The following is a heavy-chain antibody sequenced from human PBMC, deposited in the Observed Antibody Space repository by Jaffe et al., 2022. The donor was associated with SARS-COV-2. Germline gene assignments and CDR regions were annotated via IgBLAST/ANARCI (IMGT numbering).Heavy chain of an antibody. V-gene: IGHV4-31*03. CDR3: ARDTRRPGIAVAGGFDC. Sequence: QVQLQESGPGLVKPSQTLSLTCTVSGDSISSGDYYWTWIRQHPGKGLEWIGYISFSGSTYYNPSLKSRLTISRDTSKNDFSLSLTSVTAADTAVYYCARDTRRPGIAVAGGFDCWGQGTLVTVS. J-gene: IGHJ4*01. CDR2: ISFSGST. D-gene: IGHD6-19*01. CDR1: GDSISSGDYY.